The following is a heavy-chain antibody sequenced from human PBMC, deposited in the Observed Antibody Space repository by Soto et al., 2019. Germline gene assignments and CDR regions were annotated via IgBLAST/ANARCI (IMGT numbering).Heavy chain of an antibody. CDR3: AMAEGGHCDRMAV. D-gene: IGHD6-19*01. V-gene: IGHV3-30*03. Sequence: GGSLRLSCAASGLTFSSYGMHWVRQAPGKGLEWVAGISYDGRNKYYVDSVKGRFTISRDNSKNTLDLQMNSLRVEDTAVYYFAMAEGGHCDRMAVCGQGSTVTVSS. CDR2: ISYDGRNK. J-gene: IGHJ6*01. CDR1: GLTFSSYG.